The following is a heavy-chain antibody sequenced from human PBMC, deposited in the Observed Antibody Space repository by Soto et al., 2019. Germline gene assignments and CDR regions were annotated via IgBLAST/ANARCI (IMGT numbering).Heavy chain of an antibody. CDR2: LGAADDP. CDR1: GFTLSAYD. J-gene: IGHJ6*02. D-gene: IGHD2-15*01. Sequence: PGGSLRLSCAASGFTLSAYDMHWVRQAEGKGLEWVSALGAADDPYYLVSVRGRFTISRENAKNSLYLQMNNLRAGDTAVYYCARAYSGRLPRRADYYYAMDVWGQGITVTVSS. CDR3: ARAYSGRLPRRADYYYAMDV. V-gene: IGHV3-13*05.